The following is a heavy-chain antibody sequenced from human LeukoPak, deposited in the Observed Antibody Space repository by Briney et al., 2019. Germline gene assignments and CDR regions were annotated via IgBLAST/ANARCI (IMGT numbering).Heavy chain of an antibody. Sequence: SETLSLTCTVSGGSISSYYWNWIRQPAGKGLEWIGRIHSSGAINYNSSLASRVAMSVDMSKNQFSLKMTSVTAADTAVYYCARDPGKERFGVVFDYWGQGTLVTVSS. CDR1: GGSISSYY. D-gene: IGHD3-10*01. V-gene: IGHV4-4*07. CDR2: IHSSGAI. CDR3: ARDPGKERFGVVFDY. J-gene: IGHJ4*02.